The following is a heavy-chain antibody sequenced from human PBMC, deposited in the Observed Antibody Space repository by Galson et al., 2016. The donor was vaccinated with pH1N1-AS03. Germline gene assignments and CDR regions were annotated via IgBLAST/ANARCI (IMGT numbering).Heavy chain of an antibody. D-gene: IGHD6-19*01. CDR2: FSYVGSNK. CDR1: GFTFSTYD. CDR3: ANGWSSRGAGH. J-gene: IGHJ1*01. V-gene: IGHV3-30*18. Sequence: SLRLSCAASGFTFSTYDMHWARQAPGKGLEWVALFSYVGSNKYYADSVKGRFTISRDNSKHTLYLQMDSLSVEDTAVYYCANGWSSRGAGHLGQCTLVTVSS.